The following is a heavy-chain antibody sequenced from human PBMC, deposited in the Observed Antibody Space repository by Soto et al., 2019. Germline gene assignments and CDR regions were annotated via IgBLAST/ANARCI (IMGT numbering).Heavy chain of an antibody. J-gene: IGHJ4*02. Sequence: PVDSQKICCKGSGYSFTSYLISWVRQMPGKGLEWMGRIDPSDSYTNYSPSFQGHVTISADKSISTAYLQWSSLKASDTAMYYCARIIYSSGWYVDYWGQGTLVNVSS. D-gene: IGHD6-19*01. V-gene: IGHV5-10-1*01. CDR1: GYSFTSYL. CDR2: IDPSDSYT. CDR3: ARIIYSSGWYVDY.